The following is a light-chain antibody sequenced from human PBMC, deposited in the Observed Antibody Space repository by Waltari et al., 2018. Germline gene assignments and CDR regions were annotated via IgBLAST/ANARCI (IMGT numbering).Light chain of an antibody. V-gene: IGLV3-25*03. J-gene: IGLJ2*01. CDR1: ALTKQY. CDR2: KDS. Sequence: SYKLTQPYSVSVSPGQTARITSPGHALTKQYVHWYKQKPGQAPVILISKDSERPSGIPERFSGSSSGAIVTLTITGVQAEDEADYYCQSTDSSGTDVVFGGGTKLNVL. CDR3: QSTDSSGTDVV.